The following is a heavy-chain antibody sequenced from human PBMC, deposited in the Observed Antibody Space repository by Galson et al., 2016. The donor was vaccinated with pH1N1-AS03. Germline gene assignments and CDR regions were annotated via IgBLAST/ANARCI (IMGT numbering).Heavy chain of an antibody. J-gene: IGHJ4*02. Sequence: SLRLSCAASGFTFSNLWMHWVRQGPGKGLVWVARVNGDGSSTTYADSVKGRCTISRDNAKNTVYLQMISLRAEDTAVYYCATGRGYYYEYWGQGTLVTVSS. CDR2: VNGDGSST. V-gene: IGHV3-74*01. CDR1: GFTFSNLW. CDR3: ATGRGYYYEY. D-gene: IGHD3-10*01.